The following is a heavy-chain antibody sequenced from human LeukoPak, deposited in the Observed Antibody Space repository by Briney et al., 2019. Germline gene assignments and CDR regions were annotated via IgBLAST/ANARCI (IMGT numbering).Heavy chain of an antibody. Sequence: PGGSLRLACAASGFTFGIYAMSWVRQAPGKGLEWVSFISPNADRTSKADSVEGRFTISRDNTRNTLYLQMNSLRDDDTAVYYCAIMHGYYDGSGYWVQWGQGTLVTVSS. V-gene: IGHV3-23*01. CDR3: AIMHGYYDGSGYWVQ. CDR1: GFTFGIYA. CDR2: ISPNADRT. J-gene: IGHJ4*02. D-gene: IGHD3-22*01.